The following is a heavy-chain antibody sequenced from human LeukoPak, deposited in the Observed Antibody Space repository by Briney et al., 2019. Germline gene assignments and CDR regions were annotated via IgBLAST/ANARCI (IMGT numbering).Heavy chain of an antibody. Sequence: GGSLRLSCAASGFTFSSYGMHWVRQAPGKGLEWVAVIWYDGSNKYYADSVKGRFTISRDNSKNTLYLQMNSLRAEDTAVYYCARGGQDYYGSGSNYYWGQGTLVTVSS. V-gene: IGHV3-30*19. CDR1: GFTFSSYG. CDR2: IWYDGSNK. CDR3: ARGGQDYYGSGSNYY. D-gene: IGHD3-10*01. J-gene: IGHJ4*02.